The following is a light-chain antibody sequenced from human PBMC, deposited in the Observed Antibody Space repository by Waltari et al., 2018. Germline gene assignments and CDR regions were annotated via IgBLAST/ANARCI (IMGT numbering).Light chain of an antibody. CDR3: QQSYRTPWT. J-gene: IGKJ1*01. V-gene: IGKV1-39*01. Sequence: DIEMTQSPSSLSASVGDRVTITCRASQSIGENLNWYQQTPGRAPKVMIYAASSVQSGVPSRFSGRGSGTDFTLTISSLQPEDVATYYCQQSYRTPWTFGQGTKVEIK. CDR1: QSIGEN. CDR2: AAS.